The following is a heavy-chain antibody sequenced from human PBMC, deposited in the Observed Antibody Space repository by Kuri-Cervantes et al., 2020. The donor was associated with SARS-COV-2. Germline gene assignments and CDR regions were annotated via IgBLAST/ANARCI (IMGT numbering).Heavy chain of an antibody. CDR1: GGSFSGYY. D-gene: IGHD2-2*01. V-gene: IGHV4-34*01. J-gene: IGHJ4*02. Sequence: GSLRLACAVYGGSFSGYYWSWIRQPPGKGLEWIGEINHSGSTNYNPSLKSRVTISVATSKNQFSLKLSSVTAADTAVYYCAAKGCHNQKRTSCYNDYWGQGTLVTVSS. CDR3: AAKGCHNQKRTSCYNDY. CDR2: INHSGST.